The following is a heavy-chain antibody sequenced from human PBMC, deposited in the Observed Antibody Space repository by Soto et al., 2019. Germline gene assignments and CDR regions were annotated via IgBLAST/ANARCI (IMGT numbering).Heavy chain of an antibody. D-gene: IGHD6-25*01. V-gene: IGHV3-33*08. Sequence: GLLMRLCYGASGGNFGSYGVHWVRQAPGKGLEWVGIIWYDGSNKYYADSVKGRFTISRDSSKNTVYLQMSGLRAEDTAVYYCTREFRPGGHWGQGTLGTVSS. J-gene: IGHJ4*02. CDR2: IWYDGSNK. CDR3: TREFRPGGH. CDR1: GGNFGSYG.